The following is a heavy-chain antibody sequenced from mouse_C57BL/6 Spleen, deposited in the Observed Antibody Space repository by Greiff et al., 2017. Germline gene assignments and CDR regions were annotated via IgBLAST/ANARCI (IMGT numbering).Heavy chain of an antibody. V-gene: IGHV1-69*01. CDR1: GYTFTSYW. CDR2: IDPSDSYT. J-gene: IGHJ3*01. D-gene: IGHD2-4*01. Sequence: QVQLQQSGAELVMPGASVKLSCKASGYTFTSYWMHWVKQRPGQGLAWIGEIDPSDSYTNYNQKFKGKSTLTVDKSSSTAYMQLSSLTSEDSAVYYCALYDYDVAYWGQGTLVTVSA. CDR3: ALYDYDVAY.